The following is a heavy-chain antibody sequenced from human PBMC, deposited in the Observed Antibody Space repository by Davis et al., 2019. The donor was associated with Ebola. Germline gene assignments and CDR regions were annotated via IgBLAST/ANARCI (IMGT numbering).Heavy chain of an antibody. CDR3: ARDNWY. V-gene: IGHV1-46*01. J-gene: IGHJ4*02. CDR1: GYTFTSYG. CDR2: INPSGGT. Sequence: ASVKVSCKASGYTFTSYGISWVRQAPGQGLEWMGLINPSGGTTYAQKFQGRVTMTRDTSTSTVNMELSSLRSEDTAVYYCARDNWYWGQGTLVTVSS.